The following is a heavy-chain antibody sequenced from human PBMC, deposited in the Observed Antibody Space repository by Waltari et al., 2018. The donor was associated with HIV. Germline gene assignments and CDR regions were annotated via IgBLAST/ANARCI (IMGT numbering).Heavy chain of an antibody. D-gene: IGHD3-22*01. Sequence: QVQLVQSGAEVKKPGSSVKVSCKASGGTFSSYAISWVRQAPGHGLEWMGRIIPILGIANYAQKFQGRVTITADKSTSTAYMELSSLRSEDTAVYYCARAKITMIVVVITGDAFDIWGQGTMVTVSS. CDR3: ARAKITMIVVVITGDAFDI. CDR2: IIPILGIA. J-gene: IGHJ3*02. V-gene: IGHV1-69*04. CDR1: GGTFSSYA.